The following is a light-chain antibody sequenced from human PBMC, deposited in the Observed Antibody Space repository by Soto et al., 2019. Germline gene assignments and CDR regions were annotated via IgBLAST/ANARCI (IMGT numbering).Light chain of an antibody. CDR3: SSYTTSGTPV. V-gene: IGLV2-14*01. CDR2: EVS. CDR1: SSDVGGYNY. Sequence: QSALTQPAPVSGSPGQTITISCTGTSSDVGGYNYLSWYQQHPGKAPKVMIYEVSNRPSGVSNRFSGSKSGNTASLTISGLQAEDEADYFCSSYTTSGTPVFGGGTKLTVL. J-gene: IGLJ3*02.